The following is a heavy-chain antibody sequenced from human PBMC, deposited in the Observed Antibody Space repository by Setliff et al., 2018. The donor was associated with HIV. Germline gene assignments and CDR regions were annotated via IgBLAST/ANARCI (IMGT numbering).Heavy chain of an antibody. CDR1: RGSISRYY. Sequence: SETLSLTCTVSRGSISRYYWGWIRLPPGKGLEWIGHIYSSGSAEYNPSLKSRVTMSVDASKSQVSLRLTSVTAADAAVYFCARSPGVDTNMAFDLWGQGSLVTVSS. D-gene: IGHD5-18*01. CDR3: ARSPGVDTNMAFDL. CDR2: IYSSGSA. V-gene: IGHV4-4*08. J-gene: IGHJ4*01.